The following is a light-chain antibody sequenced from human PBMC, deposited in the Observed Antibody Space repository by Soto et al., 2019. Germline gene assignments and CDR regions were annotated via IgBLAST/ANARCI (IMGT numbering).Light chain of an antibody. Sequence: QSALTQPASVSGSPGQSITISCTGTSSEIGAYNFVSWYQQHPGKAPKLMLYDVNIRPSGVSNRFSGSKSGNTASLTFFGFQAEDEADFYCSSYTSISTYVFGTGTKVT. J-gene: IGLJ1*01. CDR2: DVN. CDR1: SSEIGAYNF. V-gene: IGLV2-14*03. CDR3: SSYTSISTYV.